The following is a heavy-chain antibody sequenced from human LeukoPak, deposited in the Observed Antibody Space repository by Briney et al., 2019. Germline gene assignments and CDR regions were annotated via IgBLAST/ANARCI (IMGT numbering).Heavy chain of an antibody. CDR3: AKGSSYGLTPFDY. CDR2: IRYDGSNK. CDR1: GFTFSSYG. D-gene: IGHD5-18*01. V-gene: IGHV3-30*02. Sequence: GGSLRLSCAASGFTFSSYGMHWVRQAPGKGLEWVAFIRYDGSNKYYADSVRGRFTISRDNSKNTLYLQMNSLRAEDTAVYYCAKGSSYGLTPFDYWGQGTLVTVSS. J-gene: IGHJ4*02.